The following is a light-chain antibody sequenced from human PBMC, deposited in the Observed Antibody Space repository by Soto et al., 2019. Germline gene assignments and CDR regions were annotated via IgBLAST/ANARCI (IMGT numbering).Light chain of an antibody. CDR2: EDN. CDR3: QSYDSSTWV. CDR1: SGSIASSY. Sequence: LTQPHSVSESPGKTVTISCTRSSGSIASSYVQWYQQRPGSAPTTVIYEDNQRPSGVPDRFSGSFDSSSNSASLIISGLKTEDEADYYCQSYDSSTWVFGGGTKLTVL. V-gene: IGLV6-57*04. J-gene: IGLJ3*02.